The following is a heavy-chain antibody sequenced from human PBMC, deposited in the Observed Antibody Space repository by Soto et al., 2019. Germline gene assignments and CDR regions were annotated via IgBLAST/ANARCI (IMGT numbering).Heavy chain of an antibody. Sequence: ASVKVSCKASGYTFTSYYMHWVRQAPVQVLEWMVIINPSCGSTSYAQKFQGRVTMTRETSTSTVYMELSSLRSEDTAVYYCAREVEHFWSGYCQSFAYWGQGTLVTVSS. CDR3: AREVEHFWSGYCQSFAY. V-gene: IGHV1-46*01. CDR1: GYTFTSYY. CDR2: INPSCGST. J-gene: IGHJ4*02. D-gene: IGHD3-3*02.